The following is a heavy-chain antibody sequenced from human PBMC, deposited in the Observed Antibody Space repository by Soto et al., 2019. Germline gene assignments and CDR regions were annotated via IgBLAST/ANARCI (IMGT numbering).Heavy chain of an antibody. CDR3: ANSPFVPAAKGYYGMDV. Sequence: ASVKVSCKASGGTFSSYAISWVRQAPGQGLEWMGGIIPIFGTANYAQKFQGRVTITADESTSTAYMELSSLRSEDTAVYYCANSPFVPAAKGYYGMDVWGQGTTVIVSS. J-gene: IGHJ6*02. CDR2: IIPIFGTA. V-gene: IGHV1-69*13. CDR1: GGTFSSYA. D-gene: IGHD2-2*01.